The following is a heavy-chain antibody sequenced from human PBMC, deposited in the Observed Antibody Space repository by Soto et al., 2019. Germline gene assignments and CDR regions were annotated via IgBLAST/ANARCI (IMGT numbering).Heavy chain of an antibody. J-gene: IGHJ3*01. Sequence: EVQLLESGGGLEQPGGSLRLSCAASGFTFGSHDMSWVRQAPGKALEWVSAISVSDPGTYYADSVKGRFTTSRDISKKTLFLQRDTVRAVDTAVYYGTLGTWLETWGKGTMVTVSS. V-gene: IGHV3-23*01. CDR2: ISVSDPGT. CDR3: TLGTWLET. D-gene: IGHD6-19*01. CDR1: GFTFGSHD.